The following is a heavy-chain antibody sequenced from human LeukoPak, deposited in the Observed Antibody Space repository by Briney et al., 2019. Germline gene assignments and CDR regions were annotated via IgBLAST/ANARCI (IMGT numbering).Heavy chain of an antibody. CDR1: GFTISSNY. D-gene: IGHD3-10*01. Sequence: GGSLRLSCAASGFTISSNYMSWVRQAPGKGLEWVSVIYTNDSTYYTDSVKGRFTISRDNSKNTLYLQMNSLRAEDTAVYYCASTQGLWFGDRTIDYWGQGTLVTVSS. CDR2: IYTNDST. J-gene: IGHJ4*02. CDR3: ASTQGLWFGDRTIDY. V-gene: IGHV3-53*01.